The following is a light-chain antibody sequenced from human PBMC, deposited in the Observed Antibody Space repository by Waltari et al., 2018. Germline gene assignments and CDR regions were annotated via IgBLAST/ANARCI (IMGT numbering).Light chain of an antibody. J-gene: IGKJ1*01. V-gene: IGKV1-39*01. Sequence: DFQMTQSPSSLSASVGDRVTITCRASQNINTYLNWYQQKPGKAPNLLIYAASTLQNGVPLRFSGSGSGTEFTLTISSLQPEDFATYYCQQSYSTPRTFGQGTRVEIK. CDR1: QNINTY. CDR3: QQSYSTPRT. CDR2: AAS.